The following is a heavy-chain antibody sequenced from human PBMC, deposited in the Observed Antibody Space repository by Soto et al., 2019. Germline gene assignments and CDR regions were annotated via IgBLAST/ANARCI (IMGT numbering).Heavy chain of an antibody. CDR2: IIPIFGTA. CDR1: GGTFSSYG. J-gene: IGHJ4*02. CDR3: ARAIGNHIDY. Sequence: SVKVSCKASGGTFSSYGISWVRQTPGQGLEWMGGIIPIFGTANYAQNFQGRVTLTADESTSTAYMELISLRSEDTAVYYCARAIGNHIDYWGLGTLVTVSS. V-gene: IGHV1-69*13. D-gene: IGHD1-1*01.